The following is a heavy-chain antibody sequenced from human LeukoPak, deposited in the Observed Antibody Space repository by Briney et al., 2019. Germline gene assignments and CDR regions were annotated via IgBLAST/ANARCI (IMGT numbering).Heavy chain of an antibody. J-gene: IGHJ5*01. CDR2: INHSGSI. Sequence: SETLSLTCAVYGASFSYDYWSWIRQAPGKGLEWIGEINHSGSITYNPSLKSRDTISAEKSKSQFSLRLTSVTAADTAVYYCAKGVWAPRFDSWGQGTLVTVSS. V-gene: IGHV4-34*01. D-gene: IGHD7-27*01. CDR3: AKGVWAPRFDS. CDR1: GASFSYDY.